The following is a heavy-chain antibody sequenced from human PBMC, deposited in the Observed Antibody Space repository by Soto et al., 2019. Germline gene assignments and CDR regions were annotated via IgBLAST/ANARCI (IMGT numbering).Heavy chain of an antibody. D-gene: IGHD6-19*01. CDR1: GGSISSSSYY. V-gene: IGHV4-39*07. Sequence: SETLSLTCTVSGGSISSSSYYWGWIRQPPGKGLEWIGSIYYSGSTYYNPSLKSRVTISVDTSKNQFSLELTSVTAADTAVYYCASAAQRWLANSYYYGMDAWGQGTTVTVSS. CDR3: ASAAQRWLANSYYYGMDA. CDR2: IYYSGST. J-gene: IGHJ6*02.